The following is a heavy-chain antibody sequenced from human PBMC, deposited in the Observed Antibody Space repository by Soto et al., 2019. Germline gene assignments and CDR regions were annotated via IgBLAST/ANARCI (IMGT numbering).Heavy chain of an antibody. V-gene: IGHV4-30-4*01. CDR1: VAPPRGGGYF. Sequence: PPSTVSVAPPRGGGYFGFWVPQGPGKGLEWGGYIYYSGSTYYNPSLKRRLDISLDVARNQFSLRLTSVTASDTAVYFCDRVGYGGDELSYWAPGMLVTVSS. D-gene: IGHD4-17*01. CDR2: IYYSGST. J-gene: IGHJ4*02. CDR3: DRVGYGGDELSY.